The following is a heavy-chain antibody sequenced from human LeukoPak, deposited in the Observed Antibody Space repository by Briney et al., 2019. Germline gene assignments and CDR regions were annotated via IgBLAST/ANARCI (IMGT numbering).Heavy chain of an antibody. J-gene: IGHJ4*02. D-gene: IGHD1-1*01. CDR3: ARDPGGTGPYYFDY. Sequence: ASVKVSCKASGYTFTNYGVSWVRQAPGQGLEWMGWIHTYNGHTNYAQKLQGRVTMTTDTSTSTAYMELRSLRSDDTAVYYCARDPGGTGPYYFDYWGREPWSPSPQ. CDR2: IHTYNGHT. CDR1: GYTFTNYG. V-gene: IGHV1-18*01.